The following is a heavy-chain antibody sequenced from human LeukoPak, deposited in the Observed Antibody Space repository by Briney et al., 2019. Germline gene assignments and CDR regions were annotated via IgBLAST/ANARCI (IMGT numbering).Heavy chain of an antibody. V-gene: IGHV3-7*03. Sequence: PGGSLRLSCAASGFTFSSYWMSWVRQAPGKGLEWVANIKQDGSEKYYVDSVKGRFTIPRDNAKNSLYLQMNSLRAEDTAVYYCAREDSSGWSEYYFDYWGQGTLVTVSS. D-gene: IGHD6-19*01. CDR1: GFTFSSYW. CDR3: AREDSSGWSEYYFDY. CDR2: IKQDGSEK. J-gene: IGHJ4*02.